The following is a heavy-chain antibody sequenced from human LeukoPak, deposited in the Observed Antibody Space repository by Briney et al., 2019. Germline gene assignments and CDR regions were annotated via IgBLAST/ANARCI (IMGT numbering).Heavy chain of an antibody. CDR1: GGTFTSYD. V-gene: IGHV1-8*03. J-gene: IGHJ4*02. CDR2: MNPNSGNT. D-gene: IGHD6-19*01. CDR3: ARRAVAAKRGGPYYFDY. Sequence: ASVKVSCKASGGTFTSYDINWVRQATGQGLEWMGWMNPNSGNTGYAQKFQGRVTITRNTSISTAYMELSSLRSEDTAVYYCARRAVAAKRGGPYYFDYWGQGTLVTVSS.